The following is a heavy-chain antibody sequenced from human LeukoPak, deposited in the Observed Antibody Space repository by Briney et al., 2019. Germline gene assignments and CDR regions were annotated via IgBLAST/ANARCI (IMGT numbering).Heavy chain of an antibody. CDR2: IKQDGSEK. Sequence: GGSLRLSCAASGFTFSSYWMSWVRQAPGKGLEWVANIKQDGSEKYYVDSVKGRFTISRDNAKNSLYLQMNSLRAEDTAVYYCARVDSSGWYREDYFDYWGQGTLVTVSS. CDR1: GFTFSSYW. V-gene: IGHV3-7*01. D-gene: IGHD6-19*01. J-gene: IGHJ4*02. CDR3: ARVDSSGWYREDYFDY.